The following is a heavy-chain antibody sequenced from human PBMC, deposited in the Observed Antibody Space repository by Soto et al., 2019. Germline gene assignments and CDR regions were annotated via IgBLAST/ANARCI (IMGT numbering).Heavy chain of an antibody. Sequence: PSETLSLTCAVSGGSIRSSNWWSWVRQPPGKGLEWIGEIYHSGSTNYNPSLKSRVTISVDKSKNQFSLKLSSVTAADTAVYYCARVWTTVTNWFDPWGQGTLVTVSS. D-gene: IGHD4-17*01. CDR3: ARVWTTVTNWFDP. V-gene: IGHV4-4*02. J-gene: IGHJ5*02. CDR1: GGSIRSSNW. CDR2: IYHSGST.